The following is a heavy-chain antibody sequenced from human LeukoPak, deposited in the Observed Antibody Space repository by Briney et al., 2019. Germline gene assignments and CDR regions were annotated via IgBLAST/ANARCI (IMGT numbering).Heavy chain of an antibody. CDR1: GDSVSSSTYY. CDR2: IYHSGST. CDR3: ARPYSSGVRGAFDI. J-gene: IGHJ3*02. V-gene: IGHV4-39*07. Sequence: SETLSLTCSVSGDSVSSSTYYWGWIRQPPGKGLEWIGSIYHSGSTYYNPSLKSRVTISVDTSKNQFSLKLSSVTAADTAVYYCARPYSSGVRGAFDIWGQGTMVTVSS. D-gene: IGHD6-25*01.